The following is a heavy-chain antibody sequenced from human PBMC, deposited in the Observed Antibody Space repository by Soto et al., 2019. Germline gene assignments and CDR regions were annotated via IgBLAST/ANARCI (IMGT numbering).Heavy chain of an antibody. Sequence: EVQLAESGGGLVQPGGSLRLCCAASGFTFSNFAVHWVRQAPGKGPEFVSGISSTGASIFYADSVKGRVTISRDNSKNTVNLQMGSLKPEDTAVYYCARARIGAAGTKYYFDYWGRGTLVTVSS. CDR2: ISSTGASI. J-gene: IGHJ4*02. CDR1: GFTFSNFA. V-gene: IGHV3-64*07. CDR3: ARARIGAAGTKYYFDY. D-gene: IGHD6-13*01.